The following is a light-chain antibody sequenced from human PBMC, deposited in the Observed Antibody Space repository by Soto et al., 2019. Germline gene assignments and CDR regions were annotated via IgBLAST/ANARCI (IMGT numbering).Light chain of an antibody. V-gene: IGKV3-11*01. Sequence: EIVLTQSPATLSLSPGERATLSCGASQSLINYLAWYQQKPGQAPRLLIYDASSRATGIPARFSGSGSGTDFTLTIASLEPEDFAVYYCQHRSNSWTFGQGTKVDI. CDR3: QHRSNSWT. J-gene: IGKJ1*01. CDR2: DAS. CDR1: QSLINY.